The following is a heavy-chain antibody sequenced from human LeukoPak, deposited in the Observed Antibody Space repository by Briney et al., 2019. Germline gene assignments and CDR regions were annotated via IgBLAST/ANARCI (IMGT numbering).Heavy chain of an antibody. CDR1: GFTFSSYS. D-gene: IGHD5-18*01. V-gene: IGHV3-48*01. J-gene: IGHJ4*02. Sequence: GGSLRLSCAASGFTFSSYSMTWVRRAPGKGLEWVSYISSTSSTIYYADSVKGRFTISRDHAKNSLYLQMNSLRAEDTAVYYCARYSSGALVYWGQGTLVTVSS. CDR2: ISSTSSTI. CDR3: ARYSSGALVY.